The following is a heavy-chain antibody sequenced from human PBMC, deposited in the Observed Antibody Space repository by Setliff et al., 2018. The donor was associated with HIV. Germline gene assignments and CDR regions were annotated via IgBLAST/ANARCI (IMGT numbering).Heavy chain of an antibody. Sequence: SETLSLTCSVSGGSLSGYHWSWIRQPPGKGLEWIGYFYKSGSTNSGPSFKSRVSMSGDTSKNQLSLKVTSVTAADTAVYYCGRLSETAMASFDSWGQGTLVTVSS. CDR3: GRLSETAMASFDS. V-gene: IGHV4-59*08. CDR1: GGSLSGYH. J-gene: IGHJ4*02. D-gene: IGHD5-18*01. CDR2: FYKSGST.